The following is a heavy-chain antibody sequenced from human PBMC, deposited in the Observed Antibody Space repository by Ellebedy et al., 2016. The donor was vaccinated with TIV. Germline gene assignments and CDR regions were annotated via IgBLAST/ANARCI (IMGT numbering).Heavy chain of an antibody. CDR3: AMRASYGDYAVQVNPWFDP. Sequence: GESLKISCAASGFNFSSDWMTWVSKAPGKGLEWVAKIRQEGDEIYYVESVKGRFTISRDNAKNSLFLKINSLRVEDTAVYYCAMRASYGDYAVQVNPWFDPWGQGTLVTVSS. D-gene: IGHD4-17*01. J-gene: IGHJ5*02. CDR2: IRQEGDEI. CDR1: GFNFSSDW. V-gene: IGHV3-7*01.